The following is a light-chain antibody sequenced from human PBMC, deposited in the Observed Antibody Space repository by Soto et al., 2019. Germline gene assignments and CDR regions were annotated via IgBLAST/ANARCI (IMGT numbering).Light chain of an antibody. CDR3: QKYNPAPFT. V-gene: IGKV1-27*01. CDR1: QSIANY. CDR2: AAS. J-gene: IGKJ3*01. Sequence: DIQMTQSPSSLSASVGDRVTITCRASQSIANYLAWYQQKPGKVPKLLIYAASILKSGVPSRFSGSQYGTDFTLTISSLQPEDVATYYCQKYNPAPFTFGHGTKVDVK.